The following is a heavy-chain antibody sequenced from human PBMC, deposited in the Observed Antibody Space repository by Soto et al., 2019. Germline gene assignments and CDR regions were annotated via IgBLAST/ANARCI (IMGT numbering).Heavy chain of an antibody. CDR1: GDSISGYY. CDR2: IYYSGST. CDR3: ARVGKWPAFDI. V-gene: IGHV4-59*01. J-gene: IGHJ3*02. Sequence: SETLSLTCTVSGDSISGYYWSWIRQPAGKGLEWIGYIYYSGSTNYNPSLKSRVTISVDTSKDQFSLKLSSVTAADTAVYYCARVGKWPAFDIWGQGTMVTVSS. D-gene: IGHD5-12*01.